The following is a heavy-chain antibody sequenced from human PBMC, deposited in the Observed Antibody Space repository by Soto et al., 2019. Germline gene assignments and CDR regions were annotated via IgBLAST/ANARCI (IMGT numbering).Heavy chain of an antibody. CDR3: TRAGGEGVWELLEHNWFDP. D-gene: IGHD1-26*01. V-gene: IGHV3-49*04. CDR1: GFTFGDYA. CDR2: IRSKAYGGTS. Sequence: HPGGSLRLSCTASGFTFGDYAMSWVRQAPGKGLEWVGFIRSKAYGGTSAYAASVKCSFTISRADTTRIAYLQMNSLKTEDTAVYYCTRAGGEGVWELLEHNWFDPWGQGTLVTVSS. J-gene: IGHJ5*02.